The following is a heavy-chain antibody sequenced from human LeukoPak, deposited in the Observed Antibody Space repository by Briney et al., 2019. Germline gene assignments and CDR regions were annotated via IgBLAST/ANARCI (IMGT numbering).Heavy chain of an antibody. D-gene: IGHD1-26*01. J-gene: IGHJ6*03. CDR1: TFTFGTYW. V-gene: IGHV3-74*01. CDR2: INGDGSSS. CDR3: ARELIVGATWHYYYYMDV. Sequence: GGSLRLSCEASTFTFGTYWMHWVRQVPGKGLVWVSYINGDGSSSNYADSVKGRLTISRDNAKNTLYLQMNSLRAEDTAVYYCARELIVGATWHYYYYMDVWGKGTTVTVSS.